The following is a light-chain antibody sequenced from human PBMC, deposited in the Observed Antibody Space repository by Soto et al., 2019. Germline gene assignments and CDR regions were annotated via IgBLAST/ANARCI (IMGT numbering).Light chain of an antibody. CDR3: QPLNRFPRT. CDR2: SAS. CDR1: QDISSY. V-gene: IGKV1-9*01. J-gene: IGKJ1*01. Sequence: DIQLTQSPSFLSASVGDRVTITSRASQDISSYLAWYQQRPGKVPRFLTHSASTLQSGVPSRFSATGSGTTFTLTISSLQPEDIATYYCQPLNRFPRTFGQGTKVEV.